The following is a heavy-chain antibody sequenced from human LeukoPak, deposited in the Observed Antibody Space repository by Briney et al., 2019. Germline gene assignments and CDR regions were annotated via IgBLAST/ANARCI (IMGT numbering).Heavy chain of an antibody. CDR2: IYYTGST. CDR1: GGSISTYY. Sequence: SETLSLTCTVSGGSISTYYWSWIRQPPGKGLEWIGYIYYTGSTNYNPSLKSRVTISVDPSKNQFSLKLSSVTAADTAIYYCARGYNRSPGRPDYWGQGTLVTVSS. D-gene: IGHD6-13*01. CDR3: ARGYNRSPGRPDY. V-gene: IGHV4-59*08. J-gene: IGHJ4*02.